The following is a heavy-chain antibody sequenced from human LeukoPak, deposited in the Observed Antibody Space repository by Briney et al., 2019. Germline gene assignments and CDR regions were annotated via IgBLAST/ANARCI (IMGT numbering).Heavy chain of an antibody. CDR1: GFTFSSYT. D-gene: IGHD6-13*01. Sequence: GGSLRLSCAASGFTFSSYTMHWVRQAPGKGLEWVAVISYDGSNKYYADSVKGRFTISRENAKNSLYLQMNSLRAGDTAVYYCARASSSWYVDYWGQGTLVTVSS. J-gene: IGHJ4*02. V-gene: IGHV3-30*14. CDR3: ARASSSWYVDY. CDR2: ISYDGSNK.